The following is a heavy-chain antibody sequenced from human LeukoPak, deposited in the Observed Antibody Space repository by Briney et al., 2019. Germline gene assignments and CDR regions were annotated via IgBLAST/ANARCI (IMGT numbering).Heavy chain of an antibody. CDR3: TTDLGTYYHGSQRLIPIDY. D-gene: IGHD3-10*01. V-gene: IGHV3-15*01. CDR1: GFTFNNAW. Sequence: KAGGSLRLSCAASGFTFNNAWMSWVRQAPGKGLEWIGRIKSKTDGETTNYAEPVRGRFTISRDDSKSAVYLQMNSLKIEDTAVYYCTTDLGTYYHGSQRLIPIDYWGQGTLVTVSS. J-gene: IGHJ4*02. CDR2: IKSKTDGETT.